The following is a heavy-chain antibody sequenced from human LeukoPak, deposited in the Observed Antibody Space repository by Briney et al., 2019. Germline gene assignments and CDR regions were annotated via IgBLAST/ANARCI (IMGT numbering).Heavy chain of an antibody. J-gene: IGHJ5*02. D-gene: IGHD2-2*01. Sequence: ETSETLSLTCAVYGGSFSGYYWSWIRQPPGKGLEWIGEINHSGSTNYNPSLKSRVTISVDTSKNQFSLKLSSVTAADTAVYYCARGSGVGPLVVVPAARSMAGVWFDPWGQGTLVTVSP. CDR2: INHSGST. CDR3: ARGSGVGPLVVVPAARSMAGVWFDP. V-gene: IGHV4-34*01. CDR1: GGSFSGYY.